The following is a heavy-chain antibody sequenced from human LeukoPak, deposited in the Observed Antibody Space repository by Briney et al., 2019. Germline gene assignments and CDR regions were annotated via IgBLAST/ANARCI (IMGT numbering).Heavy chain of an antibody. D-gene: IGHD6-19*01. CDR1: GFTVSNYW. CDR2: IKQDGSEK. CDR3: ARVQGSSGPGIFDY. J-gene: IGHJ4*02. Sequence: GGSLRLSCAASGFTVSNYWMSWVRQAPGKGLEGVANIKQDGSEKYYVDSVKGRFTISRDNAKISLYLQMNSLRAEDTAVYYCARVQGSSGPGIFDYWGQGTLVTVSS. V-gene: IGHV3-7*01.